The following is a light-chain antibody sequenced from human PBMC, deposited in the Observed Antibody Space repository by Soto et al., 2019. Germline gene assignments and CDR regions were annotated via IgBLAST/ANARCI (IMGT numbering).Light chain of an antibody. CDR3: QQYNNWWT. V-gene: IGKV3-15*01. CDR1: QSVSSN. CDR2: GAS. Sequence: IVFTQSPATLSVSPVEIATLSCRAGQSVSSNLAWYQQKPGQAPRLLIYGASTRATGIPARFTGSGSGTEFTLTISSLQFDDSAVYYCQQYNNWWTFGQGTKVDIK. J-gene: IGKJ1*01.